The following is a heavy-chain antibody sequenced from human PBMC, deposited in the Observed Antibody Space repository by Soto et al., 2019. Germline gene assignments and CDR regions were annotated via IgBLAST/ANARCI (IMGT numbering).Heavy chain of an antibody. Sequence: QVQLVQSGAEVKKPGASVKVSCKASGYTFTSYAMHLVRQAPGQRLEWMGWINAGNGNTKYSQKFQGRVTITRDTSASTAYMELSSLRSEDTAVYYCARDTIDDDHYFGFDPWGQGTLVTFSS. J-gene: IGHJ5*02. CDR3: ARDTIDDDHYFGFDP. CDR2: INAGNGNT. CDR1: GYTFTSYA. V-gene: IGHV1-3*01. D-gene: IGHD3-10*01.